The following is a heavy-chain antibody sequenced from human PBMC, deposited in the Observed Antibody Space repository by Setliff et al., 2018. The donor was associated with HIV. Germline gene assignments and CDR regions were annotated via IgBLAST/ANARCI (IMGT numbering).Heavy chain of an antibody. V-gene: IGHV3-48*01. CDR1: GFTFNVYS. CDR3: ATDPYYYDASGYYRPFDI. J-gene: IGHJ3*02. Sequence: PGGSLRLSCAASGFTFNVYSMNWVRQAPGKGLEWVSYISASTNTIYYADSVKGRFTISRDNARNSLYLQMNSLRAEDTAVYYCATDPYYYDASGYYRPFDIWGQGTMVTV. CDR2: ISASTNTI. D-gene: IGHD3-22*01.